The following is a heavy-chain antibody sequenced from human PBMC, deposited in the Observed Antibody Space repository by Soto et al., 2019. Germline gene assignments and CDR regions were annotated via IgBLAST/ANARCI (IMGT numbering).Heavy chain of an antibody. Sequence: ASVKVSCKASGYTFTSYGISWVRQAPGQGLEWMGWISAYNGNTNYAQKLQGRVTMTTDTSTSTAYMELRSLRSDDTAVYYCARDSGIAVAGTASDAFDIWCQGTMVAVSS. CDR2: ISAYNGNT. D-gene: IGHD6-19*01. CDR1: GYTFTSYG. V-gene: IGHV1-18*01. CDR3: ARDSGIAVAGTASDAFDI. J-gene: IGHJ3*02.